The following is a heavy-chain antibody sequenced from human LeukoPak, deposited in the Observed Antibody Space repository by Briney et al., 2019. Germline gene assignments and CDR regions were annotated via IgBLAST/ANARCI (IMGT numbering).Heavy chain of an antibody. J-gene: IGHJ4*02. D-gene: IGHD6-19*01. CDR1: GITFSNAW. Sequence: GASLRLSCVASGITFSNAWMVWVRQAPGKGLEWVGRIKSKADGATTDYGVPVKDRFTISRDDSKNTLYLQMNSLKTEDTAVYYCTKDLPYTGGWALNYWGQGTLVTVSS. CDR3: TKDLPYTGGWALNY. V-gene: IGHV3-15*01. CDR2: IKSKADGATT.